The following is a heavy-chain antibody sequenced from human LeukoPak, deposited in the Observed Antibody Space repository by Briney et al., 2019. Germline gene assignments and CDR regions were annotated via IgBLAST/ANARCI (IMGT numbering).Heavy chain of an antibody. J-gene: IGHJ4*02. Sequence: PGTSLRLSCAASGFTFSSYSMNWVRQAPGKGLEWVSYISSSSSSIYYADSVKGRFTISRDNAKNSLYLQMNSLRDEDTAVYYCVTRDYFDYWGQGTLVTVSS. CDR2: ISSSSSSI. CDR3: VTRDYFDY. V-gene: IGHV3-48*02. CDR1: GFTFSSYS.